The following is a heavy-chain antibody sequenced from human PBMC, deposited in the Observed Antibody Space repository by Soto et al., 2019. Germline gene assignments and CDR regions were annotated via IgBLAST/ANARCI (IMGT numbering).Heavy chain of an antibody. Sequence: EVHLVESGGGLVQPGGSLRLSCAASGFTFRTYGMNWVRLAPGRGLEWVSYISSTSDPIYYADSVKGRFTIYRDNAKNSLYLQMYSPRGDDTAIYYCARDLGIGGTLTLDYWGQGTLVTVSS. CDR2: ISSTSDPI. CDR3: ARDLGIGGTLTLDY. J-gene: IGHJ4*02. D-gene: IGHD1-1*01. V-gene: IGHV3-48*04. CDR1: GFTFRTYG.